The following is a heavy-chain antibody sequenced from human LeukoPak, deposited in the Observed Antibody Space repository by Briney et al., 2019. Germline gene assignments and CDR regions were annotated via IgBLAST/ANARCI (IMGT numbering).Heavy chain of an antibody. CDR3: ARQRGYSDYDHRYFDS. J-gene: IGHJ4*02. CDR2: IYYSGGT. CDR1: GYSISSNHW. V-gene: IGHV4-28*01. Sequence: SETLSLTCAVSGYSISSNHWWAWIRQPPGKGLEWIGYIYYSGGTYYNPYTPSLTSRVTMSIDTSKNQFSLKLDSVTEIDTAMYYCARQRGYSDYDHRYFDSWGQGTLVTVSS. D-gene: IGHD5-12*01.